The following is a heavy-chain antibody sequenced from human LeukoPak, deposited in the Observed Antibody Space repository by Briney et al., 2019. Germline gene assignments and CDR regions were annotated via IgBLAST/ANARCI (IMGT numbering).Heavy chain of an antibody. CDR3: ASPANAFDI. CDR2: IYHSGST. Sequence: SETLSLTCAASGYSISSGYYWGWIRQPPGKGLEWIGSIYHSGSTYYNPSLKSRVTISVDTSKNQFSLKLSSVTAADTAVYYCASPANAFDIWGQGTMVTVSS. CDR1: GYSISSGYY. V-gene: IGHV4-38-2*01. J-gene: IGHJ3*02.